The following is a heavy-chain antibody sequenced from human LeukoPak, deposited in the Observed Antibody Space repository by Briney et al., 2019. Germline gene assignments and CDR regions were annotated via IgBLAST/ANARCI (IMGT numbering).Heavy chain of an antibody. CDR3: ARELARATLDYYGMDV. Sequence: GASVKVSCKASGYTFTNYYMHWVRQAPGQGLEWMGIINPSGGSTSYAQKFQGRVTMTRDTSTSTVYMELSSLRSEDTAVYYCARELARATLDYYGMDVWGQGTTVTVSS. CDR1: GYTFTNYY. CDR2: INPSGGST. D-gene: IGHD6-6*01. V-gene: IGHV1-46*01. J-gene: IGHJ6*02.